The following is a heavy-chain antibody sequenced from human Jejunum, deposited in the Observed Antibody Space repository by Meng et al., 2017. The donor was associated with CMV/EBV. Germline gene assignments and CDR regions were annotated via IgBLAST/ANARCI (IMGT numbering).Heavy chain of an antibody. CDR3: ASPHSGSFYAGGYDY. J-gene: IGHJ4*03. V-gene: IGHV3-48*03. CDR2: INNGGTTR. Sequence: GFTVSRNYMGWVRQAPGKGLEWVSYINNGGTTRFYADSVKGRFVISRDNAKNSLYLQMDGLRVEDTAIYYCASPHSGSFYAGGYDYWGQGTLVTVSS. D-gene: IGHD1-26*01. CDR1: GFTVSRNY.